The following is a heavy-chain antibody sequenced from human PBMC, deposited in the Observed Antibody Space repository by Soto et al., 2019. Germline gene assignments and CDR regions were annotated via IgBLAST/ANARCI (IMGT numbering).Heavy chain of an antibody. J-gene: IGHJ5*02. CDR3: ARDYWASHGSGSYFRFDP. Sequence: QVQLQESGPGLVKPSQTLSLTCTVSGGSISSGGYYWSWIRQHPGKGLEWIGYIYYSGSTYYNPSLKSRVTISVDTSNNQFSLKLSSVTAADTAVYYCARDYWASHGSGSYFRFDPWGQGTLVTVSS. CDR2: IYYSGST. V-gene: IGHV4-31*03. CDR1: GGSISSGGYY. D-gene: IGHD3-10*01.